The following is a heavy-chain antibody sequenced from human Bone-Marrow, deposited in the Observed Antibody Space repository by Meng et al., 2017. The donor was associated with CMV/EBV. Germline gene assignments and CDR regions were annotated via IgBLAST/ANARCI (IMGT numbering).Heavy chain of an antibody. CDR1: GFTFSSYE. J-gene: IGHJ3*02. Sequence: GESLKISCAASGFTFSSYEMNWVRQAPGKGLEWVSYISSSGSTIYYADSVKGRFTISRDNAKSSLYLQMNSLRAEDTAVYYCASDIVVVPAANDAFDIWGQGTMVTVSS. CDR2: ISSSGSTI. V-gene: IGHV3-48*03. CDR3: ASDIVVVPAANDAFDI. D-gene: IGHD2-2*01.